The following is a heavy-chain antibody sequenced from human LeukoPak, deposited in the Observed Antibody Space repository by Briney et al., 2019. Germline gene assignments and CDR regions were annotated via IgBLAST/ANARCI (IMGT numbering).Heavy chain of an antibody. J-gene: IGHJ6*02. D-gene: IGHD6-19*01. CDR1: GYTFTSYY. CDR2: INPNSGGT. Sequence: ASVKVSCKASGYTFTSYYMHWVRQAPGQGLEWMGWINPNSGGTNYAQKFQGRVTMTRDTSISTAYMELSRLRSDATAVYYCAYTQGAVAGTIGMDVWGQGTTVTVSS. CDR3: AYTQGAVAGTIGMDV. V-gene: IGHV1-2*02.